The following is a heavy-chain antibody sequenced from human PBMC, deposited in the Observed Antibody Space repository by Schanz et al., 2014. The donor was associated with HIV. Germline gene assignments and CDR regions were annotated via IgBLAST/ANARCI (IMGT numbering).Heavy chain of an antibody. CDR3: ARGEVATIEDKRGDYYYYYTMDV. J-gene: IGHJ6*02. V-gene: IGHV1-69*01. CDR1: GGTFNSHG. Sequence: QVQLVQSGAALRKPGTSVKVSCMVPGGTFNSHGFGWVRQAPGQGPEWMGGIIPIFGTANYAQKFQGRVTITADEPTSTAYMVLRGLRSEDTAVYYCARGEVATIEDKRGDYYYYYTMDVWGQGTTVTVSS. CDR2: IIPIFGTA. D-gene: IGHD5-12*01.